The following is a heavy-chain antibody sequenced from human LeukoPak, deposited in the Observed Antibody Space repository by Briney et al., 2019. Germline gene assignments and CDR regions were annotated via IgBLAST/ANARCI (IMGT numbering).Heavy chain of an antibody. J-gene: IGHJ6*03. CDR3: ARDLSRWVPADPFYYYYYMDV. CDR2: ISSSSSTI. Sequence: GGSLRLSCAASGFTFSSYSMNWVRQAPGKGLEWVSYISSSSSTIYYADSVKGRFTISRDNAKNSLYLQMNSLRAEDTAVYYCARDLSRWVPADPFYYYYYMDVWGKGTTVTVSS. D-gene: IGHD2-2*01. CDR1: GFTFSSYS. V-gene: IGHV3-48*01.